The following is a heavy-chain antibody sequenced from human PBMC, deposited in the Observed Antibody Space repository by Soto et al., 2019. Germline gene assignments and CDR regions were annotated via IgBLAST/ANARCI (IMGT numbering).Heavy chain of an antibody. CDR1: VYSFTSYC. CDR3: ARQGDYYGDYPNRYYYYYGTDV. D-gene: IGHD4-17*01. Sequence: PGESLKISCKGSVYSFTSYCIGWVRQMPGKGLEWMGIIYPGDSDTRYSPSFQGQVTISADKSISTAYLQWSSLKASDTAMYYCARQGDYYGDYPNRYYYYYGTDVWGQGTTDNVSS. CDR2: IYPGDSDT. J-gene: IGHJ6*02. V-gene: IGHV5-51*01.